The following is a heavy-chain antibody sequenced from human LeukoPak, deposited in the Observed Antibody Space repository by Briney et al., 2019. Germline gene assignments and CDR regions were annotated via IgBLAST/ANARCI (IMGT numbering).Heavy chain of an antibody. D-gene: IGHD3-10*01. CDR3: ARSIPMVRGVFPPRPFYFDY. CDR1: GFNFSSYN. V-gene: IGHV3-21*01. J-gene: IGHJ4*02. CDR2: FSTSSSYI. Sequence: GGSLRLSCAASGFNFSSYNMNWVRQAPGKGLEWVSFFSTSSSYIYYANSVRGRFTISRDNAKNSLYLQMNSLRAEDTAVYYCARSIPMVRGVFPPRPFYFDYWGQGTVVTVSS.